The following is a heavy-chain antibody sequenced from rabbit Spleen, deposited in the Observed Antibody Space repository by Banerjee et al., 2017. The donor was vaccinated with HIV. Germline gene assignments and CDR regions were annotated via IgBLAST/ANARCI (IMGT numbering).Heavy chain of an antibody. V-gene: IGHV1S40*01. Sequence: QSLEESGGDLVKPGASPTLTCTASRFSFSSSYYMCWVRQPPGKGLEWIACIYAGSVGTTYYASWAKGRFTISKTSSTTVTLQMTSLTAADTATYFCARDTGTSFSSIGMDLWGPGTLVTVS. CDR3: ARDTGTSFSSIGMDL. CDR2: IYAGSVGTT. D-gene: IGHD8-1*01. CDR1: RFSFSSSYY. J-gene: IGHJ6*01.